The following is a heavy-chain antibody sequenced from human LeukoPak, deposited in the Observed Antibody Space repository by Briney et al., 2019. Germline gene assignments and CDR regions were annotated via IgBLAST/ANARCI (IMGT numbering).Heavy chain of an antibody. D-gene: IGHD4-23*01. J-gene: IGHJ1*01. CDR2: INT. V-gene: IGHV3-23*01. CDR1: GFKFSSYA. Sequence: GGSLRLSCAASGFKFSSYAMSWVRQAPGKGLEWVSSINTYYADSVKGRFTISRDNSKNALFLQLNSLRAEDTAVYFCSKDFMETTVGYFHYWGQGTLVTVSS. CDR3: SKDFMETTVGYFHY.